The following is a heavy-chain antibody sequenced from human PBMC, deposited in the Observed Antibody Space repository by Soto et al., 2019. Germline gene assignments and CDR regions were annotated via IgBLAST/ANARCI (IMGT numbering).Heavy chain of an antibody. Sequence: ASVKVSCKASGFTFTSSAMQWVRQARGQRLEWIGWIVVGSGNTNYAQKFQERVTITRDMSTSTAYMELSSLRSEDTAVYYCAESRYCSSTSCYSPLDYWGQGTLVTVSS. D-gene: IGHD2-2*01. CDR3: AESRYCSSTSCYSPLDY. CDR2: IVVGSGNT. CDR1: GFTFTSSA. J-gene: IGHJ4*02. V-gene: IGHV1-58*02.